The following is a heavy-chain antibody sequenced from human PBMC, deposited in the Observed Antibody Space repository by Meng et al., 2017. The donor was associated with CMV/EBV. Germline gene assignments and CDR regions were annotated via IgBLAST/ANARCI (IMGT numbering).Heavy chain of an antibody. J-gene: IGHJ6*02. CDR3: ARDGGHSSGWYPPQLSYYYYYGMDV. D-gene: IGHD6-19*01. V-gene: IGHV3-21*01. CDR1: GFTFSSYS. CDR2: ISSSSSYI. Sequence: GESLKISCAASGFTFSSYSMNWVRQAPGKGLEWVSSISSSSSYIYYADSVKGRFTISRDNAKNSLYLQMNSLRAEDTAVYYCARDGGHSSGWYPPQLSYYYYYGMDVWGQGTTVTVSS.